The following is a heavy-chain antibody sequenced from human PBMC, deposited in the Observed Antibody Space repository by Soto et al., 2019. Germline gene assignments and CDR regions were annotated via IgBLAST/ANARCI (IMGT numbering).Heavy chain of an antibody. CDR1: GGTFSSYA. J-gene: IGHJ6*02. CDR2: IIPIFGTA. CDR3: ARTYSSSWYGGRDYYGMDV. Sequence: VASVKVSCKASGGTFSSYAISWVLQAPGQGLEWMGGIIPIFGTANYAQKFQGRVTITADESTSTAYMELSSLRSEDTAVYYCARTYSSSWYGGRDYYGMDVWGQGTTVTVSS. D-gene: IGHD6-13*01. V-gene: IGHV1-69*13.